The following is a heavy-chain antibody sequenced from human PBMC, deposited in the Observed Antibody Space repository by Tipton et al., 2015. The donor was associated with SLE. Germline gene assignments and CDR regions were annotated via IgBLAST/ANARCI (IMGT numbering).Heavy chain of an antibody. CDR1: GGSISSYY. Sequence: LRLSCTVSGGSISSYYWSWIRQPPGKGLEWIGYIYYSGSTNYNPSLKSRVTIPVDTSKNQFSLKLSSVTAADTAVNYWARPGAVLGWFDPWGQGTLVTVSS. CDR2: IYYSGST. CDR3: ARPGAVLGWFDP. V-gene: IGHV4-59*08. D-gene: IGHD7-27*01. J-gene: IGHJ5*02.